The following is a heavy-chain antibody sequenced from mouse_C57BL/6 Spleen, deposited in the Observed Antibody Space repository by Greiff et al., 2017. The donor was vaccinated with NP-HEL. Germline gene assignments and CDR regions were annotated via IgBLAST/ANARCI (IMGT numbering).Heavy chain of an antibody. J-gene: IGHJ2*01. CDR2: INYDGSST. Sequence: EVKVEESEGGLVQPGSSMKLSCTASGFTFSDYYMAWVRQVPEKGLEWVANINYDGSSTYYLDSLKSRFIISRDNAKNILYLQMRSLKSEDTATYYCAREGVTTGYYFDYWGQGTTLTVSS. CDR1: GFTFSDYY. D-gene: IGHD2-2*01. CDR3: AREGVTTGYYFDY. V-gene: IGHV5-16*01.